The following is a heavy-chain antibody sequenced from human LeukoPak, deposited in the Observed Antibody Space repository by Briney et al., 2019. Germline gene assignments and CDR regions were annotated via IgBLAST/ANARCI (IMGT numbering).Heavy chain of an antibody. Sequence: GGSLRLSCAASGFTFSSHGMQWVRQAPGKGLEWVALIWYDGSKTNYVGSVMGRFTISRDDSKNTLYLQMDNLRVEDTAVYFCARDLSYGSLSFDPWGQGTLVTVSS. V-gene: IGHV3-33*01. CDR1: GFTFSSHG. D-gene: IGHD3-10*01. J-gene: IGHJ5*02. CDR3: ARDLSYGSLSFDP. CDR2: IWYDGSKT.